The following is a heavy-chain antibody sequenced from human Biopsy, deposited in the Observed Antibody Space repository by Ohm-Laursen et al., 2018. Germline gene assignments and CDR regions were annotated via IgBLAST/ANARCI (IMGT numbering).Heavy chain of an antibody. J-gene: IGHJ4*02. Sequence: GTLSLTCAVSGASISDYYCVWIRQPAGKGLEWIGLIFTSGSTTYNPSLRSRVTMSVDTSKNQFTLNLSSVTAADTAMYYCAKGYTGYSDSSGFSYYFRYWGREPWSPSP. D-gene: IGHD3-22*01. V-gene: IGHV4-4*07. CDR3: AKGYTGYSDSSGFSYYFRY. CDR1: GASISDYY. CDR2: IFTSGST.